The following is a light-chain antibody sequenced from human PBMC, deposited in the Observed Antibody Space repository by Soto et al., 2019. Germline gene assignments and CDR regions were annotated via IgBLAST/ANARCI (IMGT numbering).Light chain of an antibody. V-gene: IGLV2-8*01. CDR2: EVS. CDR1: SSDVGGYNY. CDR3: SSYAGSNNLVV. J-gene: IGLJ2*01. Sequence: ALTQPPSASGSPGQSVTISCTGTSSDVGGYNYVSWYQQHPGKAPKLMIYEVSKLPSGVPDRFSGSKSGNTASLTVSGLQAEDEADYYCSSYAGSNNLVVFGGGTKLTVL.